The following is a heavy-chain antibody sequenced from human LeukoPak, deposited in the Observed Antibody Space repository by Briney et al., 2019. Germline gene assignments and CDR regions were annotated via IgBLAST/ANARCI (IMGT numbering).Heavy chain of an antibody. CDR2: MNPNSGNT. CDR1: GYTLTELS. V-gene: IGHV1-8*01. CDR3: ARANPTLYSYGFDY. D-gene: IGHD5-18*01. Sequence: ASVKVSCKVSGYTLTELSMHWVRQAPGKGLEWMGWMNPNSGNTGYAQKFQGRVTMTRNTSISTAYMELSSLRSEDTAVYYCARANPTLYSYGFDYWGQGILVTVSS. J-gene: IGHJ4*02.